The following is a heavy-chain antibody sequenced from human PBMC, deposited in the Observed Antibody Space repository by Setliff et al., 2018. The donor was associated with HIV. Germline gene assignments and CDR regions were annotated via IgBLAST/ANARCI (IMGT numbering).Heavy chain of an antibody. CDR1: GYTFTSYA. V-gene: IGHV1-2*02. Sequence: ASVKVSCKASGYTFTSYAMHWVRQAPGQGLEWMGWISPNSGGTNYAQKFQGRVNMTRDTSISTTCMELSRLRSDDTAVYYCARDPGYKSTWYGVFDIWGQGTMVTVSS. CDR3: ARDPGYKSTWYGVFDI. CDR2: ISPNSGGT. J-gene: IGHJ3*02. D-gene: IGHD6-13*01.